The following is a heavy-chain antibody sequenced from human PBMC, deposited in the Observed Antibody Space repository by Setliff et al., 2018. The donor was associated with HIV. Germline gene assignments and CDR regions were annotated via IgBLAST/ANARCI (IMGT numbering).Heavy chain of an antibody. V-gene: IGHV5-51*01. CDR3: ARLSGLYYYDSSGYYYGHYFDY. J-gene: IGHJ4*02. CDR1: GYSFTNCW. CDR2: IYPGDSDT. D-gene: IGHD3-22*01. Sequence: GESLKISCKGSGYSFTNCWIGWVRQMPGKGLEWMGIIYPGDSDTRYSPSFQGRVTISADKSISTAYLQWSSLKASDTAMYYCARLSGLYYYDSSGYYYGHYFDYWGQGTLVTVSS.